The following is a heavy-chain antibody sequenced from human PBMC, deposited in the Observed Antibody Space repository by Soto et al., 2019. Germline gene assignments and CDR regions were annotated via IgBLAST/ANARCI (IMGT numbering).Heavy chain of an antibody. D-gene: IGHD3-10*01. J-gene: IGHJ6*02. V-gene: IGHV1-2*02. CDR1: GYSFTGYY. CDR3: ARDDYYGSGSHLYYGMDV. CDR2: INPNSGGT. Sequence: ASVKVSCKASGYSFTGYYMHWVRQAPGQGLEWMGWINPNSGGTNYAKKFQGRVTMTRDTSISTAYMELSRLRSDDTAVYYCARDDYYGSGSHLYYGMDVWGQGTTVTVSS.